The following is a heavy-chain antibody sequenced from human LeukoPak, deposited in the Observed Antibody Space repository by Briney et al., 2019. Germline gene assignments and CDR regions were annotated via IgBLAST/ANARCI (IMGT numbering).Heavy chain of an antibody. V-gene: IGHV4-38-2*02. Sequence: SETLSLTCTVSGGSISSYYWGWIRQPPGKGLEWIGSSYHNGRAYYNPSLKSRVTISVDTSKKQFSLKLSSVTAADTAVYYCARAYSYASGSGMDYWGQGTLVTVSS. CDR1: GGSISSYY. D-gene: IGHD3-10*01. CDR3: ARAYSYASGSGMDY. CDR2: SYHNGRA. J-gene: IGHJ4*02.